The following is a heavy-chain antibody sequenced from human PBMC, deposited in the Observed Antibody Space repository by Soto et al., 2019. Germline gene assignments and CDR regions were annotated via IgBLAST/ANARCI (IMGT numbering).Heavy chain of an antibody. CDR1: GFSFSPHW. D-gene: IGHD2-8*01. CDR3: ARDGVGTFCRDY. CDR2: INEGGSEK. Sequence: EVQLVESGGGLVQPGGSLRLSCGASGFSFSPHWMSWVRQAPGKGLEWVANINEGGSEKYYMDSVKGRFTISRDNAKNALYLQMNSLRVEDTAVYYCARDGVGTFCRDYWGQGTLVTVSS. V-gene: IGHV3-7*01. J-gene: IGHJ4*02.